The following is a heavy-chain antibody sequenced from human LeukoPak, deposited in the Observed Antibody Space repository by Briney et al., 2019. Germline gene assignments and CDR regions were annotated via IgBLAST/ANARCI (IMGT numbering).Heavy chain of an antibody. V-gene: IGHV1-69*05. Sequence: ASVKVSCKASGGTFSSYAISWVRQAPGQGLEWMGGIIPIFGTANYAQKFQGRVTITTDESTSTAYMELSSLRSEDTAVYYCARGGDGYSLNWFDPWGRGTLVTVSS. D-gene: IGHD5-24*01. CDR1: GGTFSSYA. J-gene: IGHJ5*02. CDR3: ARGGDGYSLNWFDP. CDR2: IIPIFGTA.